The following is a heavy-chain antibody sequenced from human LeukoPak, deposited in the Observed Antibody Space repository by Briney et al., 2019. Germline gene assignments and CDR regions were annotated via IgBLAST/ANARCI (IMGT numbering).Heavy chain of an antibody. J-gene: IGHJ4*02. D-gene: IGHD3-22*01. CDR3: ARTPFPMSHSSGYVDY. CDR1: GFTFSSYS. CDR2: ISSSSSYI. Sequence: PGGSLRLSCAASGFTFSSYSMNWVRQAPGKGLEWVSSISSSSSYIYYADSVKGRFTISRDNAKNSLYLQMNSLRAEGTAVYYCARTPFPMSHSSGYVDYWGQGTLVTVSS. V-gene: IGHV3-21*01.